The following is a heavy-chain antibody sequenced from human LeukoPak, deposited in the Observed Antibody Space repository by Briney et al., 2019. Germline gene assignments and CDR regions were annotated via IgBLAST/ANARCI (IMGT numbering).Heavy chain of an antibody. D-gene: IGHD5-18*01. Sequence: SETLSLTCTVSGGSISSYYWSWIRQPPGKGLEWIGYIYYSGSTNYSPSLKSRVTISVDTSKNQFSLKLSSVTAADTAVYYCARDKFDRGYSYGSATNWFDPWGQGTLVTVSS. CDR2: IYYSGST. J-gene: IGHJ5*02. CDR1: GGSISSYY. CDR3: ARDKFDRGYSYGSATNWFDP. V-gene: IGHV4-59*01.